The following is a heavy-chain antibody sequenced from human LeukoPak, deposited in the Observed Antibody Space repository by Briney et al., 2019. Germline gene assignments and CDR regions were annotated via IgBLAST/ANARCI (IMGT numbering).Heavy chain of an antibody. CDR1: GFTFSSYA. D-gene: IGHD5-18*01. CDR2: ISGSGGST. CDR3: ARDQVGYTYGTS. J-gene: IGHJ5*02. V-gene: IGHV3-23*01. Sequence: GGSLRLSCAASGFTFSSYAMSWVRQAPGKGLEWVSAISGSGGSTYYADSVKGRFTISRDISKNTVYLQMDSLTVEDTAVYYCARDQVGYTYGTSWGQGTLVTVSS.